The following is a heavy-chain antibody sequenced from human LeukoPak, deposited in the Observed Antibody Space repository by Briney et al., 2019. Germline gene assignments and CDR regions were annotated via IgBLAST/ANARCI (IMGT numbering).Heavy chain of an antibody. J-gene: IGHJ4*02. CDR2: IYHSGST. CDR3: ARHGIAVAGIELGVDY. Sequence: PSETLSLTCAVSGGSISSGGYYWSWIRQPPGKGLEWIGYIYHSGSTYYNPSLKSRVTISVDRSKNQFSLKLSSVTAADTAVYYCARHGIAVAGIELGVDYWGQGTLVTVSS. V-gene: IGHV4-30-2*01. D-gene: IGHD6-19*01. CDR1: GGSISSGGYY.